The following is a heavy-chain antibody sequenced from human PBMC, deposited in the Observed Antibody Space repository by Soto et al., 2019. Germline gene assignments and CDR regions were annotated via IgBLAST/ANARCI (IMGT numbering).Heavy chain of an antibody. CDR1: GFTFSSYG. CDR3: AKVLYYYDSIPMAEY. J-gene: IGHJ4*02. CDR2: ISYDGSNK. D-gene: IGHD3-22*01. Sequence: GGSLRLSCAASGFTFSSYGMHWVRQAPGKGLEWVAVISYDGSNKYYADSVKGRFTISGDNSKNTLYLQMNSLRAEDTAVYYCAKVLYYYDSIPMAEYWGQGTLVTVSS. V-gene: IGHV3-30*18.